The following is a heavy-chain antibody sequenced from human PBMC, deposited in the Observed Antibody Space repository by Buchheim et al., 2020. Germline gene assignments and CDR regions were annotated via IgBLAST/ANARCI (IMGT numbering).Heavy chain of an antibody. CDR1: GFTFSSXR. Sequence: EVQLVESGGGLVQPGGSLRLSCAASGFTFSSXRMSWVRQAPGKGLEWVANIKEDGSEKYYVDSVKGRFXIYRDNAATSLFLQVASLRVEDTAVYYCARVAWRATVTTPYYDIDVGGIGTT. J-gene: IGHJ6*04. CDR3: ARVAWRATVTTPYYDIDV. V-gene: IGHV3-7*03. D-gene: IGHD4-11*01. CDR2: IKEDGSEK.